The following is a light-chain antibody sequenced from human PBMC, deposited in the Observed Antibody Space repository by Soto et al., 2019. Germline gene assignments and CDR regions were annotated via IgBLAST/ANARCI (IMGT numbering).Light chain of an antibody. CDR3: QQYDSFSST. CDR2: DSS. J-gene: IGKJ5*01. CDR1: QSISSY. V-gene: IGKV1-5*01. Sequence: QATHSASALFAAVGVTVNITCRASQSISSYLNWYQQKPGRAPKLLIYDSSSLESGVPSRFSGSGSGTESSLTISSLQPDDFPTYYCQQYDSFSSTCGRGTRLEIK.